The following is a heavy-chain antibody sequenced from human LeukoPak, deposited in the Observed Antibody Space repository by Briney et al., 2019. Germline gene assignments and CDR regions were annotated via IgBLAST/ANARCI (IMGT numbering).Heavy chain of an antibody. J-gene: IGHJ4*02. V-gene: IGHV4-59*08. CDR2: IYYSGTT. Sequence: SETLSLTCTVSGGSMSSYYWSWIRQSPRTGLEWIGYIYYSGTTNYNPSLKSRVTISVDTSKSQFSLKLSSVTAADTAIYYCARRSLRNSSWYSWGQGTLVTVSS. CDR3: ARRSLRNSSWYS. D-gene: IGHD6-13*01. CDR1: GGSMSSYY.